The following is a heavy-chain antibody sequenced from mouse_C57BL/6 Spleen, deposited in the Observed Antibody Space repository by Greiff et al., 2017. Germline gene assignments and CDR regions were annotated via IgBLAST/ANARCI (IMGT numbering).Heavy chain of an antibody. CDR3: ARSAYYGSSYGAMDY. D-gene: IGHD1-1*01. CDR1: GYAFTNYL. Sequence: QVQLQQSGAELVRPGTSVKVSCKASGYAFTNYLLEWVKQRPGQGLEWIGVINPGSGGTNYNEKFKGKATLTADKSSSTAYMQLSSLTSEDSAVYFCARSAYYGSSYGAMDYWGQGTSVTVSS. J-gene: IGHJ4*01. V-gene: IGHV1-54*01. CDR2: INPGSGGT.